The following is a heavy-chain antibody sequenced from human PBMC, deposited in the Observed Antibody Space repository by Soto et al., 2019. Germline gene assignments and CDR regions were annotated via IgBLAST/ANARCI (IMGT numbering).Heavy chain of an antibody. D-gene: IGHD5-12*01. V-gene: IGHV3-74*01. CDR2: INPDGRTT. J-gene: IGHJ5*02. CDR3: ARVRVSGYEFDP. Sequence: EAQLVESGGGLVQPGGSLRLSCAAAGFTFSSYWMHWVRQAPGKGLVWVSRINPDGRTTNYADSVKGRFTISRDNANDTLFLQMNSLRAEDTAVYYCARVRVSGYEFDPWGQGTLITVSS. CDR1: GFTFSSYW.